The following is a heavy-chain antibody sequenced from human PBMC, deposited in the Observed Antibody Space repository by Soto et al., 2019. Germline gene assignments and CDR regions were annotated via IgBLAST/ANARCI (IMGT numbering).Heavy chain of an antibody. J-gene: IGHJ5*02. CDR2: IYYTGIP. CDR1: GSSMNNSSFY. D-gene: IGHD3-3*01. Sequence: LSLPCTVSGSSMNNSSFYWGWIRQAPGKGLEWIGSIYYTGIPYYNPSLKSRVSISIETSRNQFSLDLSSVTAADTAVYYVVGQLEWLESWCAPWGGGTRVTVPS. CDR3: VGQLEWLESWCAP. V-gene: IGHV4-39*01.